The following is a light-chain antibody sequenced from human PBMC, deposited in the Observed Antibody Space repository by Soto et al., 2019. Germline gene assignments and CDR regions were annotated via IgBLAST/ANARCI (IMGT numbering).Light chain of an antibody. V-gene: IGKV3-20*01. Sequence: EIVLTQSPGTLSLSPGERATLSCRASQSVTSNYLAWHQQKPGQAPRLLIYDASTRATGIPDRFSGSGSGTGFTLTISRLEPEDFAVHYCQQYGSSPFTFGPGTKVDIK. CDR3: QQYGSSPFT. CDR1: QSVTSNY. CDR2: DAS. J-gene: IGKJ3*01.